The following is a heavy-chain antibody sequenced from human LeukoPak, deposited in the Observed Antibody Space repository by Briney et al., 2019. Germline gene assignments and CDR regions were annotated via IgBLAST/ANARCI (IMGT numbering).Heavy chain of an antibody. CDR2: IYVGGRT. V-gene: IGHV3-53*01. CDR3: ARDLGDGEFDS. Sequence: GGSLRLSCAASGFAVSSIDMSWVRQAPGKGLKWVSTIYVGGRTYYADSVKGRFTISRDDSKNTVYLQMNSLRAEDTATYFCARDLGDGEFDSWGQGTLVTVSS. CDR1: GFAVSSID. D-gene: IGHD3-10*01. J-gene: IGHJ4*02.